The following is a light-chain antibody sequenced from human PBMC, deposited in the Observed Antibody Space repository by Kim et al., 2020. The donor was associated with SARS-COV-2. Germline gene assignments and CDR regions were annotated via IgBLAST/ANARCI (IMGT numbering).Light chain of an antibody. Sequence: ASLGDGVTITCRASQGISNYLAWYQQKPGNPPKLLIYAATALQLVVSSRFSGSGSGTDFTLTISDLQPEDVAIYYCQKYDTAPWTFGQGTKVDIK. CDR2: AAT. J-gene: IGKJ1*01. V-gene: IGKV1-27*01. CDR1: QGISNY. CDR3: QKYDTAPWT.